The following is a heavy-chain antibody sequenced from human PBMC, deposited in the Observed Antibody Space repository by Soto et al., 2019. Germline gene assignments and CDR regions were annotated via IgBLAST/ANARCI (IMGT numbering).Heavy chain of an antibody. CDR1: GGTFSSSS. D-gene: IGHD3-10*01. CDR3: ARDVRDFYGSGSYRD. J-gene: IGHJ4*02. CDR2: IIPIFGTI. V-gene: IGHV1-69*01. Sequence: QVQLVQSGAEVKKPGSSVKVSCKASGGTFSSSSLSWVRQAPGQGLEWMGGIIPIFGTINYAQNFQGRVTITADESTSTAYMELSSLRSDDTAVYYCARDVRDFYGSGSYRDWGQGTLVTVSS.